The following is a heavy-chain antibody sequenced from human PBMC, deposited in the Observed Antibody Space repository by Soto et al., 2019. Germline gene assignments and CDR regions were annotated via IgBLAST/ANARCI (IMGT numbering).Heavy chain of an antibody. D-gene: IGHD3-22*01. J-gene: IGHJ4*02. CDR1: GFTFSTYG. Sequence: VQLVESGGGVVQPGRSLRLSCAASGFTFSTYGMHWVRQAPGKGLEWVAVTSYDGSNKYYADSVKGRFTISRDNSKNTLFLQMNSLRAEDTAVYYCAKDFYYDSSGRSGHFDYWGQGTLVTVSS. CDR2: TSYDGSNK. V-gene: IGHV3-30*18. CDR3: AKDFYYDSSGRSGHFDY.